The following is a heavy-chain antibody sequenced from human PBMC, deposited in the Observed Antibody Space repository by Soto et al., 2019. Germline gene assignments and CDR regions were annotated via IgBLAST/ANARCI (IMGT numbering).Heavy chain of an antibody. CDR1: GFMFSNNV. D-gene: IGHD3-10*02. V-gene: IGHV3-30*02. J-gene: IGHJ4*02. CDR3: TIVRVADSALDH. Sequence: GGSLRLSCVASGFMFSNNVMHWVRQAPGKGLEWVAFISYDGSDTFYADSVKGRFTISRDNSKNTLFLHMSNLRAEDTAMYYCTIVRVADSALDHWGQGTLVTVSS. CDR2: ISYDGSDT.